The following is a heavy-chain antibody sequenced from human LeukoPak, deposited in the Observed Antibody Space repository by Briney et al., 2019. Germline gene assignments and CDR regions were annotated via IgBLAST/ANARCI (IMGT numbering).Heavy chain of an antibody. J-gene: IGHJ4*02. V-gene: IGHV3-21*01. CDR2: ISSSSNYI. CDR1: GFTFSDYG. D-gene: IGHD2-2*01. CDR3: ARVFSSCPDY. Sequence: GGSLRLSCAASGFTFSDYGMNWVSQAPGKGLEWVSSISSSSNYIYYADSVKGRFTISRDNAKNSLYLRMNSLGAEDTAVYYCARVFSSCPDYWGQGTLVTVSS.